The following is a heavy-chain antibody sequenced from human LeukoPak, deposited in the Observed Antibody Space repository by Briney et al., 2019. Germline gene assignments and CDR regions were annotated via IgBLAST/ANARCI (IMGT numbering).Heavy chain of an antibody. CDR3: ARALVGASSLYYFDY. J-gene: IGHJ4*02. V-gene: IGHV4-59*01. Sequence: PSETLSLTCTVSGGSISSYYWSWIRQPPGKGLEWIGYIYYSGSTNYNLSLKSRVTISVDTSKNQFSLKLSSVTAADTAVYYCARALVGASSLYYFDYWGQGTLVTVSS. CDR2: IYYSGST. CDR1: GGSISSYY. D-gene: IGHD1-26*01.